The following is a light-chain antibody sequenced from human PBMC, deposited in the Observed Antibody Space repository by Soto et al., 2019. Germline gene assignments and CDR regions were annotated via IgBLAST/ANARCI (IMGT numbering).Light chain of an antibody. CDR2: EVS. CDR3: SSYGGSNNLFV. Sequence: QSVLTQPPSASGSPGQSVTISCTGTSSDVGGHNYVSWYQQHPGKAPKVMIYEVSKLPSGVPDRFSGSKSGNTASLTVSGLQAEDEADYYCSSYGGSNNLFVFGTGTKV. V-gene: IGLV2-8*01. CDR1: SSDVGGHNY. J-gene: IGLJ1*01.